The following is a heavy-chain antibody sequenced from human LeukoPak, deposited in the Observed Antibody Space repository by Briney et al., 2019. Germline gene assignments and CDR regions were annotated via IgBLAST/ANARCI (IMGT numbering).Heavy chain of an antibody. D-gene: IGHD1-26*01. CDR1: GFPFSIYR. J-gene: IGHJ4*02. CDR3: FGSGSSFDH. CDR2: IHLSGTPI. V-gene: IGHV3-48*04. Sequence: GGSLRLSCEASGFPFSIYRMTWVRQAPGQGLEWIAYIHLSGTPIHYAEPVKGRFSISRDNARNSLYLQMNSLRVEDTAVYYCFGSGSSFDHWGQGTLVTVSS.